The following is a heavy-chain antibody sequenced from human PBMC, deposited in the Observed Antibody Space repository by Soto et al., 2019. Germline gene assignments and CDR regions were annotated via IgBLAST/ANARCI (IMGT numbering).Heavy chain of an antibody. V-gene: IGHV1-69*01. D-gene: IGHD2-8*02. CDR2: FVPMFSSS. Sequence: QVQLLQSGAEVKKPGSSVNVSCQASGTTFTSYGIHWVRQAPGQGLEWMGGFVPMFSSSNYAQKFQGRLTIVADESTNTAYMELISLRADDSAIYYCASTGGTYYFDHWGQGTLVTVSS. CDR1: GTTFTSYG. J-gene: IGHJ4*02. CDR3: ASTGGTYYFDH.